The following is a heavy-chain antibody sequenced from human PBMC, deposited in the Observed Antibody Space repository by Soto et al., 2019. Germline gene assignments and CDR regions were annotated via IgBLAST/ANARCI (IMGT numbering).Heavy chain of an antibody. D-gene: IGHD1-20*01. CDR2: IKQDGSEK. J-gene: IGHJ5*02. V-gene: IGHV3-7*01. Sequence: PGKGLEWVANIKQDGSEKYYVDSVKGRFTISRDNAKNSLYLQMNSLRAEDTAVYYCARDLGITGTTGWFDPWGQGTLVTVSS. CDR3: ARDLGITGTTGWFDP.